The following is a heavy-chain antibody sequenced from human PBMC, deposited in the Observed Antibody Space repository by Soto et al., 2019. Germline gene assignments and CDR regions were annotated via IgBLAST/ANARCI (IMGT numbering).Heavy chain of an antibody. CDR3: ATESGSTYGYFDY. J-gene: IGHJ4*02. Sequence: SEPLYLTCAVSVCSISSCGYSWSWILQPPVKGLEWIGYISNSGSTGYNPSLKTRLSMSVDRSKNQSTLRLTSVTAADTAVYFCATESGSTYGYFDYWGQGTQVTVSS. D-gene: IGHD5-18*01. CDR1: VCSISSCGYS. V-gene: IGHV4-30-2*05. CDR2: ISNSGST.